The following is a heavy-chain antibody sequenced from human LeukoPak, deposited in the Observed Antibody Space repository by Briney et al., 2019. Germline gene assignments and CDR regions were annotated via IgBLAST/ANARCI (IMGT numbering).Heavy chain of an antibody. V-gene: IGHV1-2*02. CDR2: INPNSGGT. CDR1: GYTFTGYY. J-gene: IGHJ6*03. CDR3: ARDLAGHAPTAGAYYYYMDV. Sequence: ASVKVSCKASGYTFTGYYMHWVRQAPGQGLEWMGWINPNSGGTNYAQKFQGRVTMTRDTSISTAYMELRSLRSDDTAVYYCARDLAGHAPTAGAYYYYMDVWGKGTTVTVSS. D-gene: IGHD4-17*01.